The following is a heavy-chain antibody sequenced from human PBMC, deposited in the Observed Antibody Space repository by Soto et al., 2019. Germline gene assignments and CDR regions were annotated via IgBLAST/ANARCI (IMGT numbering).Heavy chain of an antibody. CDR1: GFTFSSRW. CDR3: ATHDGPAAAGVVLDF. CDR2: IHEDKNAK. V-gene: IGHV3-7*02. Sequence: EVRLVESGGGLVQPGGSLRLSCAASGFTFSSRWMTWVRQGPGKGLEWVANIHEDKNAKDYVDSVKGRFTISRDKAKNSLYLQLNSLRDEDTAVYYCATHDGPAAAGVVLDFWGQGALVIVSS. J-gene: IGHJ4*02. D-gene: IGHD6-25*01.